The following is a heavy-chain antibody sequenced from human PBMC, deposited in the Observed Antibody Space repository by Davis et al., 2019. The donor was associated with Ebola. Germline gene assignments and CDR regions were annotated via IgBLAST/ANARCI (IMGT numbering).Heavy chain of an antibody. J-gene: IGHJ4*02. CDR2: IYSGGST. CDR3: AKDGSSGGVESSAFDY. V-gene: IGHV3-53*05. CDR1: GFTVSSNY. Sequence: GESLKISCAASGFTVSSNYMSWVRQAPGKGLEWVSVIYSGGSTYYADSVKGRFTISRDNAKNSLYLQMNSLRAEDTALYYCAKDGSSGGVESSAFDYWGQGTLVTVSS. D-gene: IGHD1-26*01.